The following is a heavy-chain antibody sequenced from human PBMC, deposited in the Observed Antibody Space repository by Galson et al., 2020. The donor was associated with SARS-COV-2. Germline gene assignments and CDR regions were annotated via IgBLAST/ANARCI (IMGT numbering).Heavy chain of an antibody. CDR3: AREHRAAAGTQNAFDI. CDR1: GGSISSDY. V-gene: IGHV4-4*07. CDR2: IYISGST. J-gene: IGHJ3*02. Sequence: ASETLSLTCNVSGGSISSDYWSWIRQPAGKGLEWIGRIYISGSTNYNPSLKSRVTMSADTSKNQFSLRLSSVTAADTAVYYCAREHRAAAGTQNAFDIWGKGQWSPSRQ. D-gene: IGHD6-13*01.